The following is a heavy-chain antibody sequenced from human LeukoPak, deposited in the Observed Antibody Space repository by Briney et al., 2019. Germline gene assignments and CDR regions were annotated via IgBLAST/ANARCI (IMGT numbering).Heavy chain of an antibody. CDR3: ARGQHWNYRDYYYYYMDV. V-gene: IGHV1-69*05. CDR2: ITPIFGTA. CDR1: GGTFSSYA. D-gene: IGHD1-7*01. Sequence: SVKVFCKASGGTFSSYAISWVRQAPGQGLEWMGGITPIFGTANYAQKFQGRVTITTDESTSTAYMELSSLRSEDTAVYYCARGQHWNYRDYYYYYMDVWGKGTTVTVSS. J-gene: IGHJ6*03.